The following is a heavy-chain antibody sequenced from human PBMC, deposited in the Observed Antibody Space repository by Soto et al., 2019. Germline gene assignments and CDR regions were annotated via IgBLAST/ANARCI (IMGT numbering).Heavy chain of an antibody. V-gene: IGHV1-3*05. CDR2: INAGNGNT. CDR1: GYTFTSYA. CDR3: ARDRSSGWGWFDP. J-gene: IGHJ5*02. D-gene: IGHD6-19*01. Sequence: QVQLVQSGAEEKKPGASVKVSCRASGYTFTSYAMHWVRQAPGQRLEWMGWINAGNGNTKYSQKFQGRVTITRDTSASTAYMELSSLRSEDTAAYYCARDRSSGWGWFDPWGQGTLVTVSS.